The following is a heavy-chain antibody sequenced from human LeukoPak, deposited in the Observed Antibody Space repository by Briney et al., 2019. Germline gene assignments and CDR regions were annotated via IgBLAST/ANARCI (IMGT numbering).Heavy chain of an antibody. V-gene: IGHV1-2*02. J-gene: IGHJ6*03. CDR3: ARGGLRVMVYRLYYMDV. CDR2: INPNSGDT. Sequence: ASVQFSCKASGYSFTCYYMHWVRPAPGQGREWMGWINPNSGDTKYTQKFQGRVTMTRDTSISTAYMELTRLRSDDTAVYYCARGGLRVMVYRLYYMDVWGKGTTVTVSS. D-gene: IGHD2-8*01. CDR1: GYSFTCYY.